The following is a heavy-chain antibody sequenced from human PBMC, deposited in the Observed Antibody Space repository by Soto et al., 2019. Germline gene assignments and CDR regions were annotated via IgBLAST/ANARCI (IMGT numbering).Heavy chain of an antibody. D-gene: IGHD4-17*01. CDR1: GGSIDNYY. CDR3: ARGETGGRTTLTTYAV. Sequence: QVQLQESGAGLVKPSETLSLTCTVSGGSIDNYYWSWIRQPPGRGLEWIGFIYSSGSTNYNPSVKRRVIIPADTSRNQASLKLASVTTADTAVYYCARGETGGRTTLTTYAVCGQETLVTVSS. J-gene: IGHJ4*02. CDR2: IYSSGST. V-gene: IGHV4-59*01.